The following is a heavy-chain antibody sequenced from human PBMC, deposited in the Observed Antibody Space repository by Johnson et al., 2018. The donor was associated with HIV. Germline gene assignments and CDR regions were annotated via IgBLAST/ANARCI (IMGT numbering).Heavy chain of an antibody. J-gene: IGHJ3*02. CDR1: GFTFSSYA. CDR2: VSYAGRNQ. Sequence: QVQLVESGGGLVQPGGSLRLSCAASGFTFSSYAMHWVRQAPGTGLEWVALVSYAGRNQYNADPVKGRFTISRDNSKNTLYLQMNSLRAEDTAVFYCARGGVVHDAFDMWGQGTMVTVSS. V-gene: IGHV3-30-3*01. CDR3: ARGGVVHDAFDM. D-gene: IGHD2-2*01.